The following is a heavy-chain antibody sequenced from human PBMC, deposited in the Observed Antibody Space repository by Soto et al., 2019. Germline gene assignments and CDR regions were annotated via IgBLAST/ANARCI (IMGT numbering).Heavy chain of an antibody. CDR2: ISIYNGNT. CDR3: AGAPGSSSRALVFDY. Sequence: QVQVVQSGAEVKRPGASVKVSCKASGDTFTSNGISWVRQAPGQGLEWLAWISIYNGNTQYAQKVQGRVTRTTDTSTNTAYMELGSLRSDDTAVYYCAGAPGSSSRALVFDYWGQGTLVTVSA. D-gene: IGHD6-6*01. CDR1: GDTFTSNG. V-gene: IGHV1-18*04. J-gene: IGHJ4*02.